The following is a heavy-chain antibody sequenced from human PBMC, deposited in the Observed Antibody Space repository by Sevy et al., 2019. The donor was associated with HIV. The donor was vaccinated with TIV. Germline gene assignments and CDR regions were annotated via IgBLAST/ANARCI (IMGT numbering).Heavy chain of an antibody. V-gene: IGHV4-39*01. D-gene: IGHD3-10*01. CDR1: GGSISSSSYY. Sequence: SETLSLTCTVSGGSISSSSYYWGWIRQPPGKGLEWSGSIYYSGSTYYNPSLKSRVTISVDTSKNQFSLKLSSVTAADTAVYYCARTYYYGSGSYYYFDYWGQGTLVTVSS. J-gene: IGHJ4*02. CDR3: ARTYYYGSGSYYYFDY. CDR2: IYYSGST.